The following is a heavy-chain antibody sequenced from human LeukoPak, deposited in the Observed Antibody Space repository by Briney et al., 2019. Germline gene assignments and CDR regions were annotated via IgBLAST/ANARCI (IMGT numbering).Heavy chain of an antibody. CDR3: ARVGFGELLSAQYEYYFDY. V-gene: IGHV4-59*01. CDR2: IYYSGST. CDR1: GGSISSYY. J-gene: IGHJ4*02. D-gene: IGHD3-10*01. Sequence: SETLSLTCTVSGGSISSYYWSWIRQPPGKGLEWIGYIYYSGSTNYNLSLKSRVTISVDTSKNQFSLKLSSVTAADTAVYYCARVGFGELLSAQYEYYFDYWGQGTLVTVSS.